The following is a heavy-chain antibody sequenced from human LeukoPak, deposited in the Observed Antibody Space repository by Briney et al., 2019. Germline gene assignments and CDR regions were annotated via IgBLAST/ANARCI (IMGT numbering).Heavy chain of an antibody. CDR2: INHSGST. D-gene: IGHD3-10*01. CDR3: ARRLGSRYYGSGSYLGGWFDP. V-gene: IGHV4-34*01. CDR1: GGSFRGYY. Sequence: SETLSLTCAVYGGSFRGYYWSWIRQPPGKGLEWIGEINHSGSTNYNPSLKSRVTISVDTSKNQFSLKLSSVTAADTAVYYCARRLGSRYYGSGSYLGGWFDPWGQGTLVTVSS. J-gene: IGHJ5*02.